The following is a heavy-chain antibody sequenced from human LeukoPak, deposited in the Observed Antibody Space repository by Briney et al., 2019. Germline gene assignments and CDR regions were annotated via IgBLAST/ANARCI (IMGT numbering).Heavy chain of an antibody. Sequence: SETLSLTCAVYGGSFSGCYWSWIRQPPGKGLEWIGEINHSGSTNYNPSLKSRVTISVDTSKNQFSLKLSSVTAADTAVYYCARVAHRPLSYDFWSGYPHLGRFDPWGQGTLVTVSS. CDR3: ARVAHRPLSYDFWSGYPHLGRFDP. V-gene: IGHV4-34*01. J-gene: IGHJ5*02. CDR1: GGSFSGCY. CDR2: INHSGST. D-gene: IGHD3-3*01.